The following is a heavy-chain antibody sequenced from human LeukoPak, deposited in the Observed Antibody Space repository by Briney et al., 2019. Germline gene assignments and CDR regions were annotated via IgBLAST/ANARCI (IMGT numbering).Heavy chain of an antibody. CDR3: ARDREYSNYLLVYGMDV. J-gene: IGHJ6*02. V-gene: IGHV1-2*02. D-gene: IGHD4-11*01. Sequence: ASVKVSCKASGYTFTGYYIHWVRQAPGQGPEWMGWMNPNSGDTNHAQKFQGRFTMTTDTSIRTAYMELSSLRSDDTAVYYCARDREYSNYLLVYGMDVWGQGTTVTVSS. CDR1: GYTFTGYY. CDR2: MNPNSGDT.